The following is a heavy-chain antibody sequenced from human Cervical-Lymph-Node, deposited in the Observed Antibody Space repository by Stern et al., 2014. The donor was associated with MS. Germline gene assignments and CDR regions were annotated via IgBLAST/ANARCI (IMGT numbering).Heavy chain of an antibody. V-gene: IGHV3-66*02. J-gene: IGHJ6*02. D-gene: IGHD3-16*01. CDR2: IYSGGRT. CDR3: ARNDVWYYGMDV. Sequence: EVQLVEYGGGLVQPGGSLRLSCAASGFTVKNNYMTWVRQAPGKGLEWASVIYSGGRTYYADSVKGRFTISRDNSKNTLFLQMNTLRVEDTAVYYCARNDVWYYGMDVWGQGTTVTVSS. CDR1: GFTVKNNY.